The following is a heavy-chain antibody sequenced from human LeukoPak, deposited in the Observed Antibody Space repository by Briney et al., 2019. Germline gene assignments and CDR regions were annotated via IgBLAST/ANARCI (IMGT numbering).Heavy chain of an antibody. CDR2: LSGSGDTT. Sequence: GGSLRLSCEASGFTFSNYAMNWVRQAPGKGLEWVSGLSGSGDTTKHADSVKGRFAISRVNARNTMYLQMSSLRAADTAVYYCAKASLIIADLYAFDAWGRGTMVTVSS. CDR3: AKASLIIADLYAFDA. D-gene: IGHD3-9*01. J-gene: IGHJ3*01. V-gene: IGHV3-23*01. CDR1: GFTFSNYA.